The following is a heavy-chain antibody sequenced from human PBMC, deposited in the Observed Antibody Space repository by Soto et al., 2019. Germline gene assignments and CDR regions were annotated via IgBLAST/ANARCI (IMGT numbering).Heavy chain of an antibody. Sequence: SVKVSCKASGDVFRSYCINWVREAPGQGLEWMGGIIPISGTTNYAQKFQGRVAITADESTDTVYMELSRLRSEDTAVYFCARVRCFNGLCHTADYGMDVWGQGTTVTVSS. D-gene: IGHD2-8*01. CDR3: ARVRCFNGLCHTADYGMDV. J-gene: IGHJ6*02. CDR1: GDVFRSYC. V-gene: IGHV1-69*13. CDR2: IIPISGTT.